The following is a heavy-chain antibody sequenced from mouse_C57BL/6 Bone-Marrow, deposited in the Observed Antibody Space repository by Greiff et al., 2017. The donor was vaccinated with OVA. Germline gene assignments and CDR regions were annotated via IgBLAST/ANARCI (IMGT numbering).Heavy chain of an antibody. CDR1: GFTFSDYY. CDR3: ARVDGYLYFDY. D-gene: IGHD2-3*01. V-gene: IGHV5-16*01. J-gene: IGHJ2*01. Sequence: EVQLVESEGGLVQPGSSMKLSCTASGFTFSDYYMAWVRQVPEKGLEWVANINYDGSSTYYLDSLKSRFIISRDNAKNILYLQMSSLKSEDTATYYCARVDGYLYFDYWGQGTTLTVSS. CDR2: INYDGSST.